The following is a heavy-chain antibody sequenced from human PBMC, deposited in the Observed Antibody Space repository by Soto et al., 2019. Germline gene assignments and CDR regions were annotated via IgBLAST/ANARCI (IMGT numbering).Heavy chain of an antibody. CDR1: GFTFSGSA. CDR2: IRTEPYSYAA. CDR3: TRLVEQKRGYSDY. Sequence: EVQLVESGGDLVQPGGSLKLSCAASGFTFSGSAMQWVRQASGKGLEWVGRIRTEPYSYAAAYAASVKGRFTIFRDDSKNTAYLQMNSLKTEDTGVYYCTRLVEQKRGYSDYWGQGTLVTVSS. V-gene: IGHV3-73*01. D-gene: IGHD1-26*01. J-gene: IGHJ4*02.